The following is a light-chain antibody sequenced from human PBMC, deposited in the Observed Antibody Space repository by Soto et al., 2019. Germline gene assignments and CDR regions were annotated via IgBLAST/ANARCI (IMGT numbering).Light chain of an antibody. CDR2: LNSDGSH. Sequence: QPVLTQSPSASASLGASVKLTCTLSSGHNSYVIAWHQQQPEKGPRYLMKLNSDGSHTKGDGIPDRFSGSSSGAERYLTISSLQSEDEADYYCQTWGTGIRVFGGGTKVTVL. J-gene: IGLJ2*01. V-gene: IGLV4-69*01. CDR3: QTWGTGIRV. CDR1: SGHNSYV.